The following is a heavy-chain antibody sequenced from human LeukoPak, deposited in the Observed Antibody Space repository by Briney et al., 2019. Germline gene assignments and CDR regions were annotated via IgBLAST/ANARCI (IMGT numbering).Heavy chain of an antibody. J-gene: IGHJ3*02. D-gene: IGHD3-10*01. CDR3: ARSGDAFDI. Sequence: ASVKVSCKASGYTFTGYYIHWVRQAPGQGLEWMGRINPTSGGTNYAQKFQDRVTMTRDTSIRTAYMELSRLRSGDTAVYYCARSGDAFDIWGQGTMVTVSS. V-gene: IGHV1-2*06. CDR1: GYTFTGYY. CDR2: INPTSGGT.